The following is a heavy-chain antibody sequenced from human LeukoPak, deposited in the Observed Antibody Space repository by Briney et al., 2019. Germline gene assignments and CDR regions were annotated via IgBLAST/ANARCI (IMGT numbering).Heavy chain of an antibody. CDR3: ARVRSGWQREGIFDY. D-gene: IGHD6-19*01. V-gene: IGHV1-18*01. Sequence: ASVKVSCKASGYTFTTYAISWVRQAPGQGLEWMGWISAYNGNTNYAQKLQGRVTMTTDTSTSTAYMELRSLRSDDTAVYYCARVRSGWQREGIFDYWGQGTLVTVSS. CDR1: GYTFTTYA. CDR2: ISAYNGNT. J-gene: IGHJ4*02.